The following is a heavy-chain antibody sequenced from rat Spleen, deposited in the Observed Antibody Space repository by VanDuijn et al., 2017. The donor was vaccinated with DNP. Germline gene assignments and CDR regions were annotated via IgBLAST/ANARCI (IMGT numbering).Heavy chain of an antibody. Sequence: EVQLVESGGGLVQPGRSLKLSCTASGFTFSDYYMAWVRQAPTKGLEWVAYLTYDGGNTYYRDSVKGRFTISRDNAKSTLYLQMDSLRSEETATYYCAKAGGYSPWYFDYWGQGVMVTVSS. CDR2: LTYDGGNT. CDR3: AKAGGYSPWYFDY. D-gene: IGHD1-11*01. J-gene: IGHJ2*01. V-gene: IGHV5-20*01. CDR1: GFTFSDYY.